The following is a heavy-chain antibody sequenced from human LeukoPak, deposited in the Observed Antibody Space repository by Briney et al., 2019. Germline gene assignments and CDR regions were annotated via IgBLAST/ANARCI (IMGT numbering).Heavy chain of an antibody. D-gene: IGHD2-2*01. CDR2: ISSSSSYI. CDR3: ARDGGYCSSTSCLAEYDY. V-gene: IGHV3-21*01. Sequence: GGPLGLSCAASGFTFSSYSMNWVRQAPGKGLEGVSSISSSSSYIYYADSVKGRFTISRDNAKNSLYLQMNSLRAEDTAVYYCARDGGYCSSTSCLAEYDYWGQGTLVTVSS. J-gene: IGHJ4*02. CDR1: GFTFSSYS.